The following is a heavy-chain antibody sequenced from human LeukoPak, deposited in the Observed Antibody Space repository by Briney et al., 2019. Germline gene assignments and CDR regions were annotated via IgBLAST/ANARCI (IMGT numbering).Heavy chain of an antibody. Sequence: ASVKVSCKASGYTFTSYGISWVRQAPGQGLEWMGWISAYNGNTNYAQKLQGRVTMTTDTSTSTAYMELRSLRSDDTAVYYCARRRPSGMSQRPLEDIWGQGTMVTVSS. J-gene: IGHJ3*02. CDR1: GYTFTSYG. CDR3: ARRRPSGMSQRPLEDI. V-gene: IGHV1-18*01. CDR2: ISAYNGNT. D-gene: IGHD1-26*01.